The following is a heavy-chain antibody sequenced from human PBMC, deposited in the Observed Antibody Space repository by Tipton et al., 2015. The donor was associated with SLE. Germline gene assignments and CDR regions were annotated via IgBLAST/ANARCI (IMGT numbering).Heavy chain of an antibody. CDR3: ARGYGSGSYDCDYSMDV. CDR1: GGSISSSSYY. V-gene: IGHV4-39*07. D-gene: IGHD3-10*01. Sequence: TLSLTCTVSGGSISSSSYYWGWIRQPPGKGLEWIGSIYYSGSTYYNPSLKSRVTISVDTSKNQFSLKLNSVTAADTAVYYCARGYGSGSYDCDYSMDVWGQGTTVTVSS. CDR2: IYYSGST. J-gene: IGHJ6*02.